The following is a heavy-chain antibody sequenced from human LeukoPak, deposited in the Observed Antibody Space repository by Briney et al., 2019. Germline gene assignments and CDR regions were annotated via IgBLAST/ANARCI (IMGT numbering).Heavy chain of an antibody. Sequence: GGSLRLSCAASGFTFSSYEMNWVRQAPGKGLEWVSYISSSGSTIYYADSVKGRFTLSRDNAKNSLYLQMNSLRAEDTAVYYCARPEDSSGYPTCFDYWGQGTLVTVSS. CDR2: ISSSGSTI. CDR3: ARPEDSSGYPTCFDY. CDR1: GFTFSSYE. D-gene: IGHD3-22*01. V-gene: IGHV3-48*03. J-gene: IGHJ4*02.